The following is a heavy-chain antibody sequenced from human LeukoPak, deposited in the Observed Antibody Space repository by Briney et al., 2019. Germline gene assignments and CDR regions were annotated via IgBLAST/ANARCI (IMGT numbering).Heavy chain of an antibody. V-gene: IGHV1-69*05. CDR3: ARDSLPSSGYGFISY. Sequence: EASVKVSCKASGGTFSSYAISWVRQAPGQGLERMGRIIPIFGTANYAQKFQGRVTITTDESTSTAYMELSSLRSEDTAVYYCARDSLPSSGYGFISYWGQGTLVTVSS. D-gene: IGHD3-22*01. J-gene: IGHJ4*02. CDR2: IIPIFGTA. CDR1: GGTFSSYA.